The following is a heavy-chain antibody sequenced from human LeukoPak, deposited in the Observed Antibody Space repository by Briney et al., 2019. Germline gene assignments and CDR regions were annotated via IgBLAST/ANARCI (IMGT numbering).Heavy chain of an antibody. D-gene: IGHD3-3*01. Sequence: ASVKVSCKASGYTFTSYGISWVRQAPGQGLEWMGWISAYNGNTNYAQKLQGRVTMTTDTSTSTAYMGLRSLRSDDTAVYYCARFDFWSGYYGWFDPWGQGTLVTVSS. CDR1: GYTFTSYG. CDR3: ARFDFWSGYYGWFDP. CDR2: ISAYNGNT. V-gene: IGHV1-18*01. J-gene: IGHJ5*02.